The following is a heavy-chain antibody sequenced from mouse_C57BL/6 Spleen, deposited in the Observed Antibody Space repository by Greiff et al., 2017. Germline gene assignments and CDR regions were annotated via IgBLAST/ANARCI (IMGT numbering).Heavy chain of an antibody. D-gene: IGHD2-2*01. Sequence: VKLQESGPELAKPGASVKISCKASGYAFSSSWMNWVKQRPGKGLEWIGRIYPGDGDTNYNGKFKGKATLTADKASSTAYMQLSSLTSEDSAVXFCARAVVTTGNYFDYWGQGTTLTVSS. CDR3: ARAVVTTGNYFDY. V-gene: IGHV1-82*01. J-gene: IGHJ2*01. CDR1: GYAFSSSW. CDR2: IYPGDGDT.